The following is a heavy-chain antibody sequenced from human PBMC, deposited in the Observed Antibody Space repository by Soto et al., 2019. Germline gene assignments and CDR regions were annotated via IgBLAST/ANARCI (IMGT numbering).Heavy chain of an antibody. V-gene: IGHV3-30-3*01. CDR1: GFIFSSHS. CDR2: ISSNGGIQ. J-gene: IGHJ4*02. Sequence: QVQLMKSGGRVVQPGGSLSLSCVTSGFIFSSHSMHWFRQAPGKGLEWVTVISSNGGIQMYADYVKGRFTISRDNSKNTLYLQINSVRPDDTALYYCTREVVTTKWYFDNWGQGILVIVSS. D-gene: IGHD2-8*01. CDR3: TREVVTTKWYFDN.